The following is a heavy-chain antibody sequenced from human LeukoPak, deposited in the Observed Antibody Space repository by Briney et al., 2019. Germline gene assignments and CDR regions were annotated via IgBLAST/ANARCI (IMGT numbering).Heavy chain of an antibody. D-gene: IGHD3-22*01. CDR1: GGSISSGDYY. Sequence: PSQTLSLTCTVSGGSISSGDYYWSWIRQPPGKGLEWIGYIYYSGSTYYNPSLKSRVTISVDTSKNQFSLKLSSVTAADTAVYYCARGGYYDSSGQVEGDYWGQGTLVTVSS. J-gene: IGHJ4*02. CDR3: ARGGYYDSSGQVEGDY. CDR2: IYYSGST. V-gene: IGHV4-30-4*01.